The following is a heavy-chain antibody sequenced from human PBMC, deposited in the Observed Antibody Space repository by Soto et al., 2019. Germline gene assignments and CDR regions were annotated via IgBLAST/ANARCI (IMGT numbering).Heavy chain of an antibody. D-gene: IGHD6-19*01. J-gene: IGHJ4*01. CDR1: DYGFAVDW. CDR3: ARKEGAGNYCFDY. V-gene: IGHV5-51*07. CDR2: IYPSDSDT. Sequence: GESLKIACKCSDYGFAVDWIAWVHQMPGKGLGWMGIIYPSDSDTRYSPSFQGQVTISADKSISTAYLQWSSLKASDTAMYYCARKEGAGNYCFDYWGHGTLVTVSS.